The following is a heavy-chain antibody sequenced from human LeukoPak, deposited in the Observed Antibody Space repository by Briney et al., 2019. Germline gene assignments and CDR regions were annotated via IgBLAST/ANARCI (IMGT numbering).Heavy chain of an antibody. Sequence: SVKVSCKASGFTSTNFAVQWVRQARGQRLEWIGWIIVGSGATKCAQDFQERVTITRDLSTSTLYMELRSLTSEDTAVYYCAADLSNPRMGASYLDSWGLGTLVTVSS. CDR2: IIVGSGAT. D-gene: IGHD3-16*01. V-gene: IGHV1-58*01. CDR1: GFTSTNFA. J-gene: IGHJ4*02. CDR3: AADLSNPRMGASYLDS.